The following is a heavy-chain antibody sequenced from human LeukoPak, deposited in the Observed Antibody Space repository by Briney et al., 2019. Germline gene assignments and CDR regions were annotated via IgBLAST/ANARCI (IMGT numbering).Heavy chain of an antibody. Sequence: QTLSLTCAISGDSVSSDSAAWNWIRQSPSRGLEWLGRTYYRSKWYNDYAVSVKSRITINPDTSKNQFSLQLNSVTPEDTAVYYCARESLPAAMPSGFDYWGQGTLVTVSS. CDR3: ARESLPAAMPSGFDY. V-gene: IGHV6-1*01. CDR2: TYYRSKWYN. CDR1: GDSVSSDSAA. D-gene: IGHD2-2*01. J-gene: IGHJ4*02.